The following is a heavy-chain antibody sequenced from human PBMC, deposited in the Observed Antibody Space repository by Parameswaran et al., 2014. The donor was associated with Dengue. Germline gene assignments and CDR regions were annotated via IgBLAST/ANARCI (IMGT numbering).Heavy chain of an antibody. Sequence: WIRQPPGKGLEWISVISGTSTSTELKYFADSVKGRFTISRDNSKDTVYLQMNSLRAEDTAVYFCARYTSAFDIWGHGTMVTVSS. J-gene: IGHJ3*02. D-gene: IGHD2-2*02. CDR2: ISGTSTST. V-gene: IGHV3-23*01. CDR3: ARYTSAFDI.